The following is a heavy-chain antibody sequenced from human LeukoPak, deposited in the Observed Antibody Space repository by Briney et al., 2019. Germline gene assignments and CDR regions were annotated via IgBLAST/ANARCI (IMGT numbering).Heavy chain of an antibody. V-gene: IGHV3-53*01. CDR3: ARGPAGDN. Sequence: GGSLRLSCAASGFTASSNHMSWVRQAPGEGRGWVSVIYSGGSTDYADSVKGRFTISRDNLKKTRYLQMNSLGAEDTAVYYCARGPAGDNWGQGTLVTFSS. J-gene: IGHJ4*02. CDR2: IYSGGST. CDR1: GFTASSNH.